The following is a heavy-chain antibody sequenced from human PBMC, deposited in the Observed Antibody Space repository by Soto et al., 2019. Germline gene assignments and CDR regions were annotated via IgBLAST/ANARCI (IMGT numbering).Heavy chain of an antibody. Sequence: PGGSLRLSCAAAGFTVSSDGMHWVRQAPGKGLEWVAVISYDGSNKYYADSVKGRFTIPRDNSKNTLYLQMNSLRAEDTAVYYCAKTDSSGWYYKWYFQHWGQGTLVTVSS. J-gene: IGHJ1*01. V-gene: IGHV3-30*18. D-gene: IGHD6-19*01. CDR1: GFTVSSDG. CDR3: AKTDSSGWYYKWYFQH. CDR2: ISYDGSNK.